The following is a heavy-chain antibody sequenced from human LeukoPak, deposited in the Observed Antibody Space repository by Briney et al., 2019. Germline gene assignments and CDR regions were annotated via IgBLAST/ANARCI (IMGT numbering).Heavy chain of an antibody. Sequence: GGSLRLSCAASGFSFTNAWMSWVRQAPGKGLEWVGRIKAKAHGGTIEYAAPVKGRFTISRDDSKNTLYLQMNSLKTEDTAVYYCTTDGVGVEGATYDNWGQGTLVSVSS. V-gene: IGHV3-15*01. CDR3: TTDGVGVEGATYDN. D-gene: IGHD1-26*01. J-gene: IGHJ4*02. CDR2: IKAKAHGGTI. CDR1: GFSFTNAW.